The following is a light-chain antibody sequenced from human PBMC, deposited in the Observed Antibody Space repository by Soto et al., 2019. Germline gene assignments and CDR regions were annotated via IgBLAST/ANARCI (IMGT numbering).Light chain of an antibody. Sequence: QSALTQPPSASGSPGQSVTISCTGTSSDVGAYNYVSWYQQYPGTAHKLMVYEVNQRPAGVPDLSSGSKSGKTASLTVSGLQPEDAADYHGTSDAGSNSWVFGGGTKLTVL. V-gene: IGLV2-8*01. CDR1: SSDVGAYNY. J-gene: IGLJ3*02. CDR2: EVN. CDR3: TSDAGSNSWV.